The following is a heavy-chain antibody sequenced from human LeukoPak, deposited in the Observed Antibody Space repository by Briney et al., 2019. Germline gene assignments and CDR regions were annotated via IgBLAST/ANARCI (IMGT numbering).Heavy chain of an antibody. D-gene: IGHD3-9*01. V-gene: IGHV4-59*01. CDR1: GGSISSYQ. CDR2: LSKSGNT. Sequence: SETLSLTCTVSGGSISSYQWSWIRQPPGKGLEWIGYLSKSGNTNYSPSLKSRVTIFGDTSKNQFFLKLSSVTAADTAVYYCARARYVNSFYAFDIWGQGTLVTVSS. J-gene: IGHJ3*02. CDR3: ARARYVNSFYAFDI.